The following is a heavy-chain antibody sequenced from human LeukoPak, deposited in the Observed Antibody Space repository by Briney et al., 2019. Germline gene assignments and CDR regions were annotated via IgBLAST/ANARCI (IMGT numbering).Heavy chain of an antibody. CDR1: GGTFSSYA. Sequence: ASVKVSCKASGGTFSSYAISWVRQAPGQGLEWMGGIIPIFGTANYAQKFQGRVTITTDESTSTAYMELSSLRSEDTAVYYCAGANSSSWSFDYWGQGTLVTVSS. J-gene: IGHJ4*02. D-gene: IGHD6-6*01. V-gene: IGHV1-69*05. CDR3: AGANSSSWSFDY. CDR2: IIPIFGTA.